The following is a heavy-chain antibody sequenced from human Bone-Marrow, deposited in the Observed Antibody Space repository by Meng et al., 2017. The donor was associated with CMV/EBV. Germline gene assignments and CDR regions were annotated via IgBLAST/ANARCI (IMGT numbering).Heavy chain of an antibody. Sequence: FTFSRFVMHLVRQVPGKGLEWVAVIWSDGVNKYYADSVKGRFTISRDNSKNTLYLQMNSLRAEDTAVYYCARNYYDSSGYSAEYFQHWGQGTLVTVSS. CDR1: FTFSRFV. V-gene: IGHV3-33*01. D-gene: IGHD3-22*01. J-gene: IGHJ1*01. CDR2: IWSDGVNK. CDR3: ARNYYDSSGYSAEYFQH.